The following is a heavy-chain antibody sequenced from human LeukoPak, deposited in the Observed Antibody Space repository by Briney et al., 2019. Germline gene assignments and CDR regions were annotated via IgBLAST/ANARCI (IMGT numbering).Heavy chain of an antibody. J-gene: IGHJ4*02. CDR1: GFTFSSYW. D-gene: IGHD6-13*01. CDR2: IKGDGSST. CDR3: ARGGLAAAGDY. Sequence: GGSLRLSCAASGFTFSSYWMHWVRQAPGKGLVWVSRIKGDGSSTSYADSVKGRFTISRDNAKNTLYLQMNSLRAEDTAVYYRARGGLAAAGDYWGQGTLVTVSS. V-gene: IGHV3-74*01.